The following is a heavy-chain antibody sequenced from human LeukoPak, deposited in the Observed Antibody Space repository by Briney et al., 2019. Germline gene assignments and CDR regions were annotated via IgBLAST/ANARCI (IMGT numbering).Heavy chain of an antibody. CDR3: AKDLGPIAVAGTFIDD. CDR2: INPNSGGT. CDR1: GYTFTVYY. D-gene: IGHD6-19*01. J-gene: IGHJ4*02. Sequence: ASVKVCCKASGYTFTVYYIHWVRQAPGQGLEWMGRINPNSGGTNYAQKFQSRVTMTRDTSISTAYMELSRLRSDDTAVYYCAKDLGPIAVAGTFIDDWGQGTLVTVSS. V-gene: IGHV1-2*06.